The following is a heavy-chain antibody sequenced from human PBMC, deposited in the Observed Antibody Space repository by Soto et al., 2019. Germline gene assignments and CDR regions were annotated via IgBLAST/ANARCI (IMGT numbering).Heavy chain of an antibody. V-gene: IGHV1-69*02. J-gene: IGHJ4*02. D-gene: IGHD2-2*01. CDR3: ARSLGLVVPAAAPGFQ. Sequence: QVQLVQSGAEVKKPGSSVKVSCKASGGTFSSYTISWVRQAPGQGLEWMGRIIPIPGIANYAQKFQGRVTITADKSTSTAYMELSSLRSEDTAVYYCARSLGLVVPAAAPGFQWGQGTLVTVSS. CDR1: GGTFSSYT. CDR2: IIPIPGIA.